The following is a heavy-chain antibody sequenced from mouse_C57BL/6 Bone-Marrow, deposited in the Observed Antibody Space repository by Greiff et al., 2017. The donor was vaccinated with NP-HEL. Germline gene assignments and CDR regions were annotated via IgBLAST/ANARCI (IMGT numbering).Heavy chain of an antibody. D-gene: IGHD2-5*01. V-gene: IGHV3-6*01. CDR3: ARVYSNYYFDY. CDR2: ISYDGSN. J-gene: IGHJ2*01. CDR1: GYSITSGYY. Sequence: DVKLLESGPGLVKPSQSLSLTCSVTGYSITSGYYWNWIRQFPGNKLEWMGYISYDGSNNYNPSLKNRISITRDTSKNQFFLKLNSVTTEDTATYYCARVYSNYYFDYWGQGTTLTVSS.